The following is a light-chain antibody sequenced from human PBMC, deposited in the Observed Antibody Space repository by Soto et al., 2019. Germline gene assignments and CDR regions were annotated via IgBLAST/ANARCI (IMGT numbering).Light chain of an antibody. Sequence: DIQMTQSASSLSASVGDRVTITCRASQSMSSYLNWYQQKPGKAPKLLIYAASSLQSGVPSRFSGSGSGTDFTLTISSLQPEDFATYYCQQSYSTLWTFGQGTKVEIK. CDR2: AAS. CDR3: QQSYSTLWT. J-gene: IGKJ1*01. CDR1: QSMSSY. V-gene: IGKV1-39*01.